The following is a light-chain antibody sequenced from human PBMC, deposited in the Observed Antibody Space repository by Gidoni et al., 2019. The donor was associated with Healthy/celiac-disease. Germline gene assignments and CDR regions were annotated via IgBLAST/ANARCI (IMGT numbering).Light chain of an antibody. J-gene: IGKJ2*01. V-gene: IGKV1-5*03. Sequence: DIQMTQSPSTLSASVGDRVTITCRASQSISSWLAWYQQKPGKAPKLLIYKASSLESGVPSRFGGSGSGTEFSLTISSLQPDDFATYYCQQYNSYLYTFGHGTKLEIK. CDR1: QSISSW. CDR2: KAS. CDR3: QQYNSYLYT.